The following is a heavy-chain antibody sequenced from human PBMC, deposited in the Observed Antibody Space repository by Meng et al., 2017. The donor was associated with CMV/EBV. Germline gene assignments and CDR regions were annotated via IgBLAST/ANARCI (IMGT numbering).Heavy chain of an antibody. J-gene: IGHJ6*02. CDR1: GGSISSGGYY. V-gene: IGHV4-31*03. Sequence: LRLSCTVSGGSISSGGYYWSWIRQHPGKGLEWIGYIYYSGSTYYNPSLKSRVTISVDTSKNQFSLKLSSVTAADTAVYYCARDRRYYDSSGYYYCYYYGMDVWGQGTTVTVSS. D-gene: IGHD3-22*01. CDR2: IYYSGST. CDR3: ARDRRYYDSSGYYYCYYYGMDV.